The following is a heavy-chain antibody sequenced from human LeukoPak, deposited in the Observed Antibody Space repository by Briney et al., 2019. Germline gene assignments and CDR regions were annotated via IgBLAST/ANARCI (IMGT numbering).Heavy chain of an antibody. V-gene: IGHV4-34*01. J-gene: IGHJ4*02. D-gene: IGHD6-19*01. CDR1: GGSFSGYY. Sequence: PSETLSLTCAVYGGSFSGYYWSWIRQPPGKGLEWIGEINHSESTNYNPSLKSRVTFSVDTSKNQFSLKLSSVTAADTAVYYCARFMSGWYSDYWGQGALVTVSS. CDR2: INHSEST. CDR3: ARFMSGWYSDY.